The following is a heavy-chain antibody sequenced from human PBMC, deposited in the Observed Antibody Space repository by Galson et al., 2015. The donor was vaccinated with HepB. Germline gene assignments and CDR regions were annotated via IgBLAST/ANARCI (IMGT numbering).Heavy chain of an antibody. Sequence: SLRLSCAASGFTFEDYAMHWVRQVPGKGLEWVSGISWNSDFTGYAASVRGRFTISRDNAKYFLYLQMNSLRPEDTALYYCAQDLTYYYGSGSYFVGMDVWGQGTTVTVSS. CDR2: ISWNSDFT. D-gene: IGHD3-10*01. CDR3: AQDLTYYYGSGSYFVGMDV. J-gene: IGHJ6*02. CDR1: GFTFEDYA. V-gene: IGHV3-9*01.